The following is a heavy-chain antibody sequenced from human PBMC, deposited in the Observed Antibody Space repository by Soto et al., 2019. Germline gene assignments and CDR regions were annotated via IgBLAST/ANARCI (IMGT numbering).Heavy chain of an antibody. V-gene: IGHV3-30*18. CDR3: AKENYVWGSYHIDY. CDR2: ISYDGSNK. CDR1: GFTFSSYG. J-gene: IGHJ4*02. D-gene: IGHD3-16*02. Sequence: QVQLVESGGGVVQPGRSLRLSCAASGFTFSSYGMHWVRQAPGKGLEWVAVISYDGSNKYYADSVKGRFTISRDNSKNTLYLQMNSLRTEDTAVYYCAKENYVWGSYHIDYWGQRTLVTVSS.